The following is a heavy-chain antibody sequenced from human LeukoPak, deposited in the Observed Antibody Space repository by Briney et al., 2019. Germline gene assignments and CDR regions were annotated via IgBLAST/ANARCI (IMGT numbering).Heavy chain of an antibody. CDR1: GFTFSSYG. CDR3: TTEGHEASGWSSYYYYGMDV. Sequence: PGRSLRLSCAASGFTFSSYGMHWVRQAPGKGLEWVAVIWYDGNNKYYADSVKGRFTISRDNSKNTLYLQMNSLKTEDTAVYYCTTEGHEASGWSSYYYYGMDVWGQGTTVTVSS. D-gene: IGHD6-19*01. V-gene: IGHV3-33*01. J-gene: IGHJ6*02. CDR2: IWYDGNNK.